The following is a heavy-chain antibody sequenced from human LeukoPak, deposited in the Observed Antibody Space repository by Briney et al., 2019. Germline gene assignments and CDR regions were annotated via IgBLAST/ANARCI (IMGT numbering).Heavy chain of an antibody. Sequence: GASVKVSCKVSGYTLTELSMHWVRQAPGKGREWMGGFDPEDGETIYAQKFQGRVTINEDTSTDTAYMELSSLRSEDTAVYYCATTTSGWTGNYDYWGQGTLVTVSS. D-gene: IGHD6-19*01. J-gene: IGHJ4*02. CDR3: ATTTSGWTGNYDY. V-gene: IGHV1-24*01. CDR2: FDPEDGET. CDR1: GYTLTELS.